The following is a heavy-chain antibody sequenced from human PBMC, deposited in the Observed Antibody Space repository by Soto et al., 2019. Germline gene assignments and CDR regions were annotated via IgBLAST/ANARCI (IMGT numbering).Heavy chain of an antibody. CDR2: IYWDDDK. Sequence: ITLKESGPTLVKPTQTLTLTCSFSAFSLSTGGVGVGWIRQPPGKALEWLALIYWDDDKRYSPSLRSRLTITKDTSKNQVVLTMTNMDPVDTATYYCIQSRCGGDCLQSYASYYYYGMDVWGQGTTVIVSS. CDR1: AFSLSTGGVG. J-gene: IGHJ6*02. V-gene: IGHV2-5*02. CDR3: IQSRCGGDCLQSYASYYYYGMDV. D-gene: IGHD2-21*02.